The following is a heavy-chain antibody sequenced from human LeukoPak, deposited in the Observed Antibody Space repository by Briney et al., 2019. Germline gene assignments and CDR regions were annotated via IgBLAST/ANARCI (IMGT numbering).Heavy chain of an antibody. V-gene: IGHV3-30-3*01. CDR3: ARDKSAGVRGVIYHFDY. Sequence: GGSLRLSCAASGFTFSSYAMHWVRQAPGKGLEWVAVISYDGSNKYYADSVKGRFTISRDNSKNTLYLQMNSLRAEDTAVYYCARDKSAGVRGVIYHFDYWGQGTLVTVSS. J-gene: IGHJ4*02. D-gene: IGHD3-10*01. CDR1: GFTFSSYA. CDR2: ISYDGSNK.